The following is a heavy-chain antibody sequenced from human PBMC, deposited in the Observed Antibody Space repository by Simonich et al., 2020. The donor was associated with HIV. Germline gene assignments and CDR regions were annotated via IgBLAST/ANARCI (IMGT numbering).Heavy chain of an antibody. D-gene: IGHD3-16*02. Sequence: QVQLQESGPGLVKPSETLSLTCAVSGYSISSGSYWGWIRQPPGKGLEWIGSIYISGSTYYNPSLKSRVTISVDTPKNQFSLKLSSVTAADTAVYYCARMAGGSYRSFDYWGQGTLVTVSS. CDR2: IYISGST. J-gene: IGHJ4*02. CDR3: ARMAGGSYRSFDY. CDR1: GYSISSGSY. V-gene: IGHV4-38-2*01.